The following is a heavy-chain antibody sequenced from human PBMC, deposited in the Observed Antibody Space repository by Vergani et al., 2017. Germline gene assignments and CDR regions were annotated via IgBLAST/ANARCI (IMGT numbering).Heavy chain of an antibody. D-gene: IGHD6-19*01. CDR1: GFTFDDYA. J-gene: IGHJ4*02. CDR3: AKDSAETLAGGGVDY. V-gene: IGHV3-9*01. Sequence: EVQLVESGGGLVQPGRSLRLSCAASGFTFDDYAMHWVRQAPGKGLEWVSGISWNSGSIGYADSVKGRFTISRDNAKNSLYLQMNSLRAEDTALYYCAKDSAETLAGGGVDYWGQGTLVTVSS. CDR2: ISWNSGSI.